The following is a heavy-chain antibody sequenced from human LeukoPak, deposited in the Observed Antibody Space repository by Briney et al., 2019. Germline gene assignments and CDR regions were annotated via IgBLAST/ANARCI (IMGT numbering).Heavy chain of an antibody. Sequence: SQTLSLTCTVSGGSISSGGYYWSWIRQPPGKGLEWIGYIYHSGSTYYNPSLKSRVTISVDRSKNQFSLKLSSVTAADTAVYYCARTPWSGYYKGDYFDYWGQGTLVTVSS. CDR3: ARTPWSGYYKGDYFDY. J-gene: IGHJ4*02. V-gene: IGHV4-30-2*01. CDR2: IYHSGST. CDR1: GGSISSGGYY. D-gene: IGHD3-3*01.